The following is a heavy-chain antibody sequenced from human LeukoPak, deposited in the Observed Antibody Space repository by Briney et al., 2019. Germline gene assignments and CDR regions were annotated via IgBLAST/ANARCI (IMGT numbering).Heavy chain of an antibody. CDR1: GGSFSGYY. V-gene: IGHV4-34*01. CDR3: ARGKARAGKRVERAPFDY. J-gene: IGHJ4*02. CDR2: INHSGST. D-gene: IGHD6-13*01. Sequence: SETLSLTCAVYGGSFSGYYWSWIRQPPGKGLEWIGEINHSGSTNYNPSLKSRVTISVDSSKNQFSLKLSSVTAADTAVYYCARGKARAGKRVERAPFDYWGQGTLVTVSS.